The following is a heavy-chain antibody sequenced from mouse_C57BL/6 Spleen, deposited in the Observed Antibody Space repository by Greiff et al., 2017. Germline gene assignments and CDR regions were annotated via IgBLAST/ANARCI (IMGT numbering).Heavy chain of an antibody. CDR2: ISSGSSTI. J-gene: IGHJ1*03. CDR3: ESSMITRYFDV. Sequence: EVKLMESGGGLVKPGGSLKLSCAASGFTFSDYGMHWVRQAPEKGLEWVAYISSGSSTIYYADTVKGRFTISRDNAKNTLFLQMTSLRAEDTAMYYCESSMITRYFDVWGKGTTVTVSS. CDR1: GFTFSDYG. D-gene: IGHD2-4*01. V-gene: IGHV5-17*01.